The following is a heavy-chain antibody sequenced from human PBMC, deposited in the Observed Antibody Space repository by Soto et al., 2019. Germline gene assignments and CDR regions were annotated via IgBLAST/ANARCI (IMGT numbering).Heavy chain of an antibody. CDR2: IIPILGIA. Sequence: QVQLVQSGAEVKKPGSSVKVSCKASGGTFSSYTISWVRQAPGQGLEWMGRIIPILGIANYAQKFQGRVTITADKSTSTAYMVLCSLRSEDTAVSSFAMEYCRSTSCYRDYWGQGTLVTVSS. CDR3: AMEYCRSTSCYRDY. J-gene: IGHJ4*02. V-gene: IGHV1-69*02. CDR1: GGTFSSYT. D-gene: IGHD2-2*02.